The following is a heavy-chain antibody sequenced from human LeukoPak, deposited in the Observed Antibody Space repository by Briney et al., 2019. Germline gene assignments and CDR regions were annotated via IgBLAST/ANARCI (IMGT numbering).Heavy chain of an antibody. CDR3: AKDPFSDVAAAPS. J-gene: IGHJ6*04. CDR1: GFTFSSYA. Sequence: HPGGSLRLSCAASGFTFSSYAMSWVRQAPGKGLEWVSAISGSGGSTYYADSVKGRFTISRDNSKNTLYLQMNSLRAEDTAVYYCAKDPFSDVAAAPSWGKGTTVTVSS. CDR2: ISGSGGST. D-gene: IGHD6-13*01. V-gene: IGHV3-23*01.